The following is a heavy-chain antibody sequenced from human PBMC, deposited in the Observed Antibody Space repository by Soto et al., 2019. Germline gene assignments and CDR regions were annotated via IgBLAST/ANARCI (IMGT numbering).Heavy chain of an antibody. CDR3: ARGVVPAAIWNYYYGMDV. J-gene: IGHJ6*02. CDR2: ISSSGSTI. D-gene: IGHD2-2*01. Sequence: PGGSLRLSCAASGFTFSSYGMNWVRQAPGKGLEWVSYISSSGSTIYYADSVKGRFTISRDNAKNSLYLQMNSLRAEDTAVYYCARGVVPAAIWNYYYGMDVWGQGTTVTVSS. CDR1: GFTFSSYG. V-gene: IGHV3-48*03.